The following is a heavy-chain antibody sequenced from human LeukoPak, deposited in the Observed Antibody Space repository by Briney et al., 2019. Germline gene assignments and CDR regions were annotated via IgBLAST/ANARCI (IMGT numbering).Heavy chain of an antibody. CDR3: AREVRIAARPHYYYYYMDV. CDR1: GYTFTNYY. CDR2: INPSSGTT. D-gene: IGHD6-6*01. J-gene: IGHJ6*03. Sequence: ASVKVSCKASGYTFTNYYMVWVRQAPGQGLEWMGIINPSSGTTNYAQKFQGRVTMTRDMSTSTVYMELSSLRSEDTALYYCAREVRIAARPHYYYYYMDVWGKGITVTVSS. V-gene: IGHV1-46*01.